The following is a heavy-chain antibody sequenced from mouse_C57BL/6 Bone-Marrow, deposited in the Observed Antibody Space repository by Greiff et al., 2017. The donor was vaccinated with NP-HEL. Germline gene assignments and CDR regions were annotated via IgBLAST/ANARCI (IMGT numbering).Heavy chain of an antibody. CDR3: ARGTTVVASYWYFDV. D-gene: IGHD1-1*01. V-gene: IGHV1-42*01. J-gene: IGHJ1*03. Sequence: EVQLQQSGPELVKPGASVKISCKASGYSFTGYYMNWVKQSPEKSLEWIGEINPSTGGTTYNQKFKAKATLTVDKSSSTAYMQLKSLTSEDSAVYYCARGTTVVASYWYFDVWGTGTTVTVSS. CDR2: INPSTGGT. CDR1: GYSFTGYY.